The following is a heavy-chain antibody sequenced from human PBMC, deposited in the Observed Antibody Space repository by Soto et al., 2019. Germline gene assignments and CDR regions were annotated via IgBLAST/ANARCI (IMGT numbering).Heavy chain of an antibody. J-gene: IGHJ6*02. D-gene: IGHD2-15*01. Sequence: QVQLVQSGAEVKKPGSSVKVSCKASGGTFSSYAISWVRQAPGQGLEWMGGIIPIFGTANYAQKFQGRVTITADESTSTAYMELSCLRSEDTAVYYCARVLDCSGGSCYSETPSYYYYGMDVWGQGTTVTVSS. V-gene: IGHV1-69*01. CDR1: GGTFSSYA. CDR3: ARVLDCSGGSCYSETPSYYYYGMDV. CDR2: IIPIFGTA.